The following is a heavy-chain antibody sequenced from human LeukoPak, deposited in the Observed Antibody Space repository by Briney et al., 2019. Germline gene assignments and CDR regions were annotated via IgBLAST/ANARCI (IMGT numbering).Heavy chain of an antibody. CDR1: GGSISSGSYY. Sequence: SETLSLTCTVSGGSISSGSYYWSWIRQPAGKGLEWIGRIYTSGSTYYNPSLKSRVTISVDTSKNQFSLKLSSVTAADTAVYYCAREERTYYYDSSGYCAIDYWGQGTLVTVSS. V-gene: IGHV4-61*02. CDR3: AREERTYYYDSSGYCAIDY. D-gene: IGHD3-22*01. CDR2: IYTSGST. J-gene: IGHJ4*02.